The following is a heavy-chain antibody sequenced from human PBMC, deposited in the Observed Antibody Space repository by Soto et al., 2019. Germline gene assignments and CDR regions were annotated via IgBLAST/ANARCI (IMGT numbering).Heavy chain of an antibody. Sequence: GGSLRLSCAASGFTFSSYGMHWVRQAPGKGLEWVAVISYDGSNKYYADSVKGRFTISRDNSKNTLYLQMNSLRAEDTAVYYCAKDRGFVAATHRAEYYYYYGMDVWGQGTTVTVSS. CDR1: GFTFSSYG. J-gene: IGHJ6*02. CDR2: ISYDGSNK. V-gene: IGHV3-30*18. D-gene: IGHD2-15*01. CDR3: AKDRGFVAATHRAEYYYYYGMDV.